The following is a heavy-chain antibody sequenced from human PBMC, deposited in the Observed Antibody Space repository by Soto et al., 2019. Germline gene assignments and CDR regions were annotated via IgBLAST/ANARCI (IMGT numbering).Heavy chain of an antibody. CDR1: GYTFSNYG. CDR3: ARDPGFGFGYSYAFAMDV. V-gene: IGHV1-18*01. Sequence: GXSVKVSCKASGYTFSNYGISWVRQGPVQGLEWMGWISGYNGNTHYEEKVQDRIKMTTDTRTSTTYLELRSLRSDDTAVYFCARDPGFGFGYSYAFAMDVWGQGTTVTVSS. D-gene: IGHD5-18*01. J-gene: IGHJ6*02. CDR2: ISGYNGNT.